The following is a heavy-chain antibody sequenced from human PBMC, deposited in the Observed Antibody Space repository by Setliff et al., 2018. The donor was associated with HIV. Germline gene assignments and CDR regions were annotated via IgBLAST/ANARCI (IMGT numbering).Heavy chain of an antibody. CDR3: AMFSSSSG. D-gene: IGHD6-6*01. V-gene: IGHV3-74*01. J-gene: IGHJ4*02. Sequence: PGGSLRLSCAASGSTFSRYWMHWVRQAPGQGLVWVSGINNDTTTTTYADSVKGRFSISRDNAKNTLYLQMNGLRGDDTAVYYCAMFSSSSGWGQGTQVTVSS. CDR2: INNDTTTT. CDR1: GSTFSRYW.